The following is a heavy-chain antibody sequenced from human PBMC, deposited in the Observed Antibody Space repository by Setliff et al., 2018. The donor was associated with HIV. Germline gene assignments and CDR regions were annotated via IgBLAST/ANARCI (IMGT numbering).Heavy chain of an antibody. D-gene: IGHD6-19*01. CDR1: GYTFTSDY. J-gene: IGHJ5*02. V-gene: IGHV1-46*01. CDR3: AKDIPGHAINSGRIKNGFDP. CDR2: NNPAGNPT. Sequence: ASVKVSCKASGYTFTSDYIHWVRQAPGQGLEGMGINNPAGNPTSYAQKFQGRLTMTRDTSTNTVYMELSSLRSEDTAVYYCAKDIPGHAINSGRIKNGFDPWGEGTLVTVSS.